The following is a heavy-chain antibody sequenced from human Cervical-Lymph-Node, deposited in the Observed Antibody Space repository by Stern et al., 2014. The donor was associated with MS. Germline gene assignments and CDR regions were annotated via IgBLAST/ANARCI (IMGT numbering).Heavy chain of an antibody. CDR2: ISAHTYNYQT. Sequence: QVQLVQSGREVKKPGASVKVSCKSSGYTFAEYGITWVRQAPGQGLEWVAWISAHTYNYQTNYAQKFQDRVTLTTDTSTSTAYMELRSLRSDDTAVYYCARLPTGMTGSDIVANAANLWGPGTMVTVSS. D-gene: IGHD3-9*01. J-gene: IGHJ3*01. CDR1: GYTFAEYG. V-gene: IGHV1-18*01. CDR3: ARLPTGMTGSDIVANAANL.